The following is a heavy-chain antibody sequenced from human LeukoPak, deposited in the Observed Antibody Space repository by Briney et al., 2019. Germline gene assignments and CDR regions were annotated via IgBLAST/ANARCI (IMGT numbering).Heavy chain of an antibody. J-gene: IGHJ4*02. CDR3: VKRSEPGLTDGTEFDY. CDR2: ISWNSGNI. D-gene: IGHD5-24*01. Sequence: PGGSLRLSCAASGFTFNDYAMHWVRQVPGKGLEWVSGISWNSGNIGYADSVKGRFTISRDNAKNSLYLQMNSLRPEDTAVFYCVKRSEPGLTDGTEFDYWGLGTLVTVSS. CDR1: GFTFNDYA. V-gene: IGHV3-9*01.